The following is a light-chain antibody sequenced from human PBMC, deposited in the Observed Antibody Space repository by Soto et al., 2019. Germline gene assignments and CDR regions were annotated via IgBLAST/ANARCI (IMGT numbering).Light chain of an antibody. CDR2: DAS. J-gene: IGKJ4*01. CDR1: QSVSSY. Sequence: EIVLTQSPANLSLSPGERATLSCRASQSVSSYLAWYQQKPGQAPRLLIYDASNRATGIPARFSGSGSGTDFTLTISSLEPEDFSVDYDQQRRNWLTFGGGTKVEIK. CDR3: QQRRNWLT. V-gene: IGKV3-11*01.